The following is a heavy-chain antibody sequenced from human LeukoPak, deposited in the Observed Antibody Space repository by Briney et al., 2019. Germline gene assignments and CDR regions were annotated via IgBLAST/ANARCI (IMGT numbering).Heavy chain of an antibody. V-gene: IGHV3-74*01. Sequence: GSLRLFCATSGITPRRYWVHWVRRAPGEGLVLVSRIKHDGSSTNYADSVEGRFTLSRDNDKKTLYLQMNNLRPEDTAVYYCVRGLDYHDSKTFEFWGQGTLVTVSS. J-gene: IGHJ4*02. CDR3: VRGLDYHDSKTFEF. D-gene: IGHD3-22*01. CDR2: IKHDGSST. CDR1: GITPRRYW.